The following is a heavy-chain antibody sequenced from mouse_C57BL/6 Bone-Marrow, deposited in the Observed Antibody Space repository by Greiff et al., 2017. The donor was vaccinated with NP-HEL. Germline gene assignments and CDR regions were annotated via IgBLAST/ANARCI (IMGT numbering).Heavy chain of an antibody. D-gene: IGHD3-2*02. J-gene: IGHJ4*01. CDR3: ARKSLDSSGLYYYAMDY. V-gene: IGHV1-76*01. CDR2: IYPGSGNT. CDR1: GYTFTDYY. Sequence: VQLQQSGAELVRPGASVKLSCKASGYTFTDYYINWVKQRPGQGLEWIARIYPGSGNTYYNEKFKGKATLTAEKSSSTAYMQLSSLTSEDSAVYFCARKSLDSSGLYYYAMDYWGQGTSVTVSS.